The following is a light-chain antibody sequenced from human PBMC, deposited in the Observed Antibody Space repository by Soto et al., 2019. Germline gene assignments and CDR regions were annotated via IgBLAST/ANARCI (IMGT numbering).Light chain of an antibody. V-gene: IGKV3-20*01. J-gene: IGKJ2*01. CDR2: GAS. CDR1: QSVSSSY. CDR3: QQYGRSKET. Sequence: EIVLTQSTGTLSLSPGEIANLSCRASQSVSSSYLVWYQQKPGHAPRLLMYGASSRATGIPDRFSGGGSATDFSLSISRLEPEDFAVYYCQQYGRSKETFAQGTKRDIK.